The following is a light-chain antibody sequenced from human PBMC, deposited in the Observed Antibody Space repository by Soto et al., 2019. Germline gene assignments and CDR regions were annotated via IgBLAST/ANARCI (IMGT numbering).Light chain of an antibody. CDR3: QQYYSTPLT. J-gene: IGKJ4*01. CDR1: QSVLYSSNNENC. CDR2: WAS. V-gene: IGKV4-1*01. Sequence: DIVMTQSPDSLAVSLGERANISCKSSQSVLYSSNNENCLAWYQQKPGQPPKLLIYWASTRESGVPDRFSGSGSGTDLTLTISSLQSEDVAVYYCQQYYSTPLTFGGGTKVEIK.